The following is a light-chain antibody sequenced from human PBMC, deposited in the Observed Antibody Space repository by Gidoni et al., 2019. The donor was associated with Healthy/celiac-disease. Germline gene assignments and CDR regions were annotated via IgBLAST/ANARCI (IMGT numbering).Light chain of an antibody. CDR1: QSVNSN. CDR2: GAS. J-gene: IGKJ4*02. Sequence: TLSLSPGERATLSCRASQSVNSNLAWYQQKPGQPPRLLIYGASTRATGIPARCSGSGSGTEFILIISSLLSDDVSVYYYHQYNDWSPLTFGGGTKVEIK. CDR3: HQYNDWSPLT. V-gene: IGKV3-15*01.